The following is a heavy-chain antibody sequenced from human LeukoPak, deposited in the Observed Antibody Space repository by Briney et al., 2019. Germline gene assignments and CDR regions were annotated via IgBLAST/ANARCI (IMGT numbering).Heavy chain of an antibody. CDR3: AKDPYVDNIIYLDS. D-gene: IGHD3-9*01. CDR1: GFTFSNYA. J-gene: IGHJ4*02. CDR2: IDGRGGTT. V-gene: IGHV3-23*01. Sequence: GGSLRLSCAASGFTFSNYAMSWVRQAPGMGLEWVSGIDGRGGTTYYADSVKGRFTISRDNSKNTLYLQVNSLRVDDTAVYYCAKDPYVDNIIYLDSWGRGTLVTVSS.